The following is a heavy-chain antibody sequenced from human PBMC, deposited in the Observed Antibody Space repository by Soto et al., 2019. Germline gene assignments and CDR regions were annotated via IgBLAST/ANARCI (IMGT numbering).Heavy chain of an antibody. CDR1: GYTFTSYD. CDR3: ARLLRYFDWLSNRNYYYYGMDV. D-gene: IGHD3-9*01. Sequence: QVQLVQSGAEVKKPGASVKVSCKASGYTFTSYDINWVRQATGQGLECMGWMNPNSGNTGYAQKFQGRVTITRNTSISTAYMELSSLKSEHTAVYYCARLLRYFDWLSNRNYYYYGMDVWGQGTTVTVSS. V-gene: IGHV1-8*01. CDR2: MNPNSGNT. J-gene: IGHJ6*02.